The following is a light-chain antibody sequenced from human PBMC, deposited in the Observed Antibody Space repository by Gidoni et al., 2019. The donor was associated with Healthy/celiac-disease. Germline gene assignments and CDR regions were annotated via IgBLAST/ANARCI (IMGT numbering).Light chain of an antibody. CDR3: SSYTSSSTLEGYV. CDR2: EVS. V-gene: IGLV2-14*01. Sequence: QSALTQPASVSGSPGQSTTISCTGTSSDVGGYNYVSWYQQHPGKAPKLMIYEVSNRPSGVSNRFSGSKSGNTASLTISGLQAEDEADYYCSSYTSSSTLEGYVFGTGTKVTVL. J-gene: IGLJ1*01. CDR1: SSDVGGYNY.